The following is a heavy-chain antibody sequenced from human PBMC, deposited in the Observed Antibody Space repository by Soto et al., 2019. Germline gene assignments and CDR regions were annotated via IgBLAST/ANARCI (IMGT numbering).Heavy chain of an antibody. CDR2: TYYRSKWYN. Sequence: SQTLSDTLAISGDSVSNNSAAWNWIRQSPSRGLEWLGRTYYRSKWYNDYAVSVKSRITINPDTSKNQFSLQLNSVTPEDTAVYYCARSGVPAAIRLFGMDVWGQGTTVTVSS. D-gene: IGHD2-2*01. CDR3: ARSGVPAAIRLFGMDV. V-gene: IGHV6-1*01. J-gene: IGHJ6*02. CDR1: GDSVSNNSAA.